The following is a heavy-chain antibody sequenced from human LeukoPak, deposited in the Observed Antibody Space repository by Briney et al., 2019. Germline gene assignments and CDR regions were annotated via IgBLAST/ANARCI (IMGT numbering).Heavy chain of an antibody. J-gene: IGHJ4*02. Sequence: GASVNVSCKASGYTFTGYHIHWVRQAPAQGLEWMGWINPNSGGTKYAQKFQGRVTMTRDTSISTAYMELSRLTSDDTAVYYCARDPPPPTKGNDYWGQGTLVTVSS. CDR2: INPNSGGT. V-gene: IGHV1-2*02. CDR3: ARDPPPPTKGNDY. CDR1: GYTFTGYH.